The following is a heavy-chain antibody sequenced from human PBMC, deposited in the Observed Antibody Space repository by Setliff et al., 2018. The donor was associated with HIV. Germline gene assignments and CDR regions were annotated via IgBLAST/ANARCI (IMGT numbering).Heavy chain of an antibody. D-gene: IGHD3-22*01. V-gene: IGHV4-59*08. CDR2: IYYDGTT. J-gene: IGHJ3*02. CDR1: GGSISSYY. Sequence: PSETLSLTCSVSGGVSGGSISSYYWSWIRQPPGKGLEWIGYIYYDGTTNSNPSLKSRVTISVTTSKNQFSLKLSSVTAADTAVYHCARGDTYYHDSSGYVKSALDCFDIWGQGTMVTVSS. CDR3: ARGDTYYHDSSGYVKSALDCFDI.